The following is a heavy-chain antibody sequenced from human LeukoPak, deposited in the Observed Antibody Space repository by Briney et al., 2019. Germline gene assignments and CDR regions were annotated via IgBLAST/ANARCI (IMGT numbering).Heavy chain of an antibody. D-gene: IGHD3-3*01. CDR1: GYTFTGYY. Sequence: ASVKVSCKASGYTFTGYYMHWVRQAPGQGLEWMGWINPNSGGTNYAQKFQGRVTMTRDTSISTAYMELSRLRSDDTAVYHCARGTGWFWSPPSDYYGMDVWGQGSTVTVSS. CDR3: ARGTGWFWSPPSDYYGMDV. V-gene: IGHV1-2*02. CDR2: INPNSGGT. J-gene: IGHJ6*02.